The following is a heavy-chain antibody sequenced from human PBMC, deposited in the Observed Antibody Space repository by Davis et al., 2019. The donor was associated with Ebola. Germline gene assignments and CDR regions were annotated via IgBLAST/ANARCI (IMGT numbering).Heavy chain of an antibody. J-gene: IGHJ4*02. CDR1: GYSFTSYW. Sequence: GGSLRLSCKGSGYSFTSYWIGWVRQLPGKGLEWMGIIYPGDSNTRYSPSFQGQVTISADKSISTAYLQWSSLKASDTAMYYCARLGHSSGCRYWGQGTLVTVSS. CDR3: ARLGHSSGCRY. V-gene: IGHV5-51*01. D-gene: IGHD6-19*01. CDR2: IYPGDSNT.